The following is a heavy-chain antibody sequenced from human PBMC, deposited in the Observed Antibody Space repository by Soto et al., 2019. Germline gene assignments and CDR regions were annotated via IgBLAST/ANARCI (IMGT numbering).Heavy chain of an antibody. J-gene: IGHJ4*02. CDR3: AKEPFYYDSSGLYS. V-gene: IGHV3-7*03. CDR1: GFTFSSYW. CDR2: IKQDGSEK. Sequence: PGGSLRLSCAASGFTFSSYWMSWVRQAPGKGLEWVANIKQDGSEKYYVDSVKGRFTISRDNAKNSLYLQMNSLRAEDTAVYYCAKEPFYYDSSGLYSWARGTLDPVSS. D-gene: IGHD3-22*01.